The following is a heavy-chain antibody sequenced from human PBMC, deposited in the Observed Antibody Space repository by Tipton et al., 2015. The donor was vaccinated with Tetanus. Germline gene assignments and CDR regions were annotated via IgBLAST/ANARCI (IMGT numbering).Heavy chain of an antibody. CDR3: AKPDMIRGVSRSACDG. D-gene: IGHD3-10*01. CDR2: VTYDGRNQ. Sequence: SLRLSCAASGFTFSDYGMHWVRLAPGKGLEWVAVVTYDGRNQYYGDSVKGRFTISRDNSKNMLHLLMNILRPEDTAVYFCAKPDMIRGVSRSACDGWGQGTMVTVSS. CDR1: GFTFSDYG. J-gene: IGHJ3*01. V-gene: IGHV3-30*18.